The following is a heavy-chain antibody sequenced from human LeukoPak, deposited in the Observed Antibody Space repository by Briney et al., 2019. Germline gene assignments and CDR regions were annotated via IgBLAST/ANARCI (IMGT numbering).Heavy chain of an antibody. CDR1: GFTFSSYW. Sequence: QPGGSLRLSCAASGFTFSSYWMHWVRQAPGKGLVWVSRINSDGSSTSYADSVKGRFTISRDNAKNTLYLQMNSLRAEDTAVYYCARDPGRPHYDSSGPPIPTYRFDPWGQGTLVTVSS. CDR2: INSDGSST. V-gene: IGHV3-74*01. D-gene: IGHD3-22*01. CDR3: ARDPGRPHYDSSGPPIPTYRFDP. J-gene: IGHJ5*02.